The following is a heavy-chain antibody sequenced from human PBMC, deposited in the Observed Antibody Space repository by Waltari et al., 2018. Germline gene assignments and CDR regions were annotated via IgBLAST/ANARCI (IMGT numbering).Heavy chain of an antibody. V-gene: IGHV4-39*07. D-gene: IGHD3-9*01. CDR2: IYYSGSN. CDR1: GAYFESSSHY. J-gene: IGHJ4*02. CDR3: ARTAYDHLTGYPTLDH. Sequence: QVQLQESGPGLVKPSETLSLTCSVSGAYFESSSHYWGWVRQPPGKGLEWIGSIYYSGSNHYNPSLKSRVNMSVDTANYQFSRKVTSVTAADTAIYYCARTAYDHLTGYPTLDHWGQGILVTVSS.